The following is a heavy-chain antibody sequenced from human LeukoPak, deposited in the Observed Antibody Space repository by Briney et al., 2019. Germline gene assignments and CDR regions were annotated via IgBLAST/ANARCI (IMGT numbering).Heavy chain of an antibody. V-gene: IGHV4-61*01. D-gene: IGHD3-10*01. CDR3: AKAPLDFGEFNN. CDR2: IYYSGST. J-gene: IGHJ4*02. Sequence: SETLSLTCTVSGGSVSSGSYYWSWIRQPPGKGLEWIGYIYYSGSTNYNPSLKSRVTISVDTSKNQFSLKLSSVTAADTAVYYCAKAPLDFGEFNNWGQGTLVTVSS. CDR1: GGSVSSGSYY.